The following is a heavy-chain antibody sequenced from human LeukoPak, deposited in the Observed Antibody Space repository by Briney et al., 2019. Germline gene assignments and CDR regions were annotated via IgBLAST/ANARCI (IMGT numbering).Heavy chain of an antibody. CDR3: ARDAKLVAAPFDY. D-gene: IGHD2-8*02. CDR1: GFTFTTYW. V-gene: IGHV3-7*01. J-gene: IGHJ4*02. CDR2: IKQDGREK. Sequence: GGSLRLSCAASGFTFTTYWMSWVRQAPGKGLEWVANIKQDGREKYYVDSAKGRLTISRDNARKSLYLQMNSLRAEDTAVYYCARDAKLVAAPFDYWGQGTLVTVSS.